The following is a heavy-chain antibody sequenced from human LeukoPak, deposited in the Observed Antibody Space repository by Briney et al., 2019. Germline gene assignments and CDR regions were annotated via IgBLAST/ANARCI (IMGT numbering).Heavy chain of an antibody. J-gene: IGHJ3*02. D-gene: IGHD2-21*01. CDR1: AFSFTTHY. Sequence: GGSLRLSCVASAFSFTTHYMSWVRQASGKGLEWVAIINPDGSEKSYVDSVKGRFTISRDNSDNLLYLNMNNLRAEDTALYYCARDPAYGALDIWGQGTVVTVSS. CDR2: INPDGSEK. CDR3: ARDPAYGALDI. V-gene: IGHV3-7*01.